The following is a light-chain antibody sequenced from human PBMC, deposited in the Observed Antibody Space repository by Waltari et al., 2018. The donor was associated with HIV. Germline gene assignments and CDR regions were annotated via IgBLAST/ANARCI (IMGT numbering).Light chain of an antibody. CDR3: ASYTADDTVL. V-gene: IGLV2-14*01. Sequence: SDLTQPASVSGFLGQSITISCTGGDSDFGLNTFISWYQQQPGKVPKLLLYEVDTRASGIPGRFSGSKSGNTASLTITGLQIEDEGLYYCASYTADDTVLFGGGTTVTVL. CDR2: EVD. J-gene: IGLJ2*01. CDR1: DSDFGLNTF.